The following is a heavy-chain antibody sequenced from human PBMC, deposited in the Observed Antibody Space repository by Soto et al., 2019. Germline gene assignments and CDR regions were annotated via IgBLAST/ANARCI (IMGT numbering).Heavy chain of an antibody. CDR1: GYTFTGYY. J-gene: IGHJ5*02. CDR3: ARDHLYCSGGSCYLDP. V-gene: IGHV1-2*02. CDR2: INPNSGGT. D-gene: IGHD2-15*01. Sequence: ASVKVSCKASGYTFTGYYMHWVRQAPGQGLEWMGWINPNSGGTNYAQKFQGRVTMTRDTSISTAYMELSRLRSDDTAVYYCARDHLYCSGGSCYLDPWGQGTLVTV.